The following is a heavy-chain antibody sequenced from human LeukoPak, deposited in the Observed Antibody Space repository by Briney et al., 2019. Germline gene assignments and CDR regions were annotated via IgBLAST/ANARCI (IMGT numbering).Heavy chain of an antibody. CDR2: IYTGGNI. D-gene: IGHD4-17*01. V-gene: IGHV3-53*01. J-gene: IGHJ4*02. CDR3: ARARRCGLYDDYGGCFDS. Sequence: AGGSLRLSCAASGFTFSNAWMGWVRLAPGKGLEWVSIIYTGGNIYYADSVKGRFTISRDDSKNTLSLQMNSLRAEDTAMYYCARARRCGLYDDYGGCFDSWGQGVLVTVSS. CDR1: GFTFSNAW.